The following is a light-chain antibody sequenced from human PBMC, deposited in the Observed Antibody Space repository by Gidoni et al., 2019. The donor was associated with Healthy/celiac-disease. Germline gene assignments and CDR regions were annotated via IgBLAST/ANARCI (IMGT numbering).Light chain of an antibody. CDR1: QSVSSY. Sequence: ELLLTQSPATLSLSPGESATLSCRASQSVSSYLAWYQQKPGQAPRLLIDDASNRATGIRARLSGSGSRTDFTLTISSLEPEDFAVYYWQQRSNWWTFGQGTKVEIK. CDR3: QQRSNWWT. J-gene: IGKJ1*01. CDR2: DAS. V-gene: IGKV3-11*01.